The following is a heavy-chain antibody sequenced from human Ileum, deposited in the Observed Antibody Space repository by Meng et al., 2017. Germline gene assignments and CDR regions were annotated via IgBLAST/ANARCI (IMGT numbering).Heavy chain of an antibody. D-gene: IGHD3-16*02. CDR1: GFTFSSYW. Sequence: VLRIVLGGGLCPPWGSLRPSCAASGFTFSSYWIHWVFQAPGQGLVWVSRINADGGTIDSADSVKGRFTISRDNAKNTLYLQMNSLRAEDTAVYYCATAGAYRFDYWGQGTLVTVSS. CDR2: INADGGTI. V-gene: IGHV3-74*01. J-gene: IGHJ4*02. CDR3: ATAGAYRFDY.